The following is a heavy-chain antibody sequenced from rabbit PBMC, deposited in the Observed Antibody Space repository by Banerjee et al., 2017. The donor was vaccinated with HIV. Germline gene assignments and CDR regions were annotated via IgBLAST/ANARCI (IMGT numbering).Heavy chain of an antibody. V-gene: IGHV1S45*01. J-gene: IGHJ2*01. CDR3: ARHGYVGSGYPGAFDP. CDR1: GFSFSSGYD. Sequence: QEQLVESGGGLVQPEGSLTLTCKASGFSFSSGYDMCWVRQPPGKGPEWIACIYTGSGRTWYASWVNGRFTISKTSSTTVTLQMTSLTAADTATYFCARHGYVGSGYPGAFDPRGPGTLVTVS. CDR2: IYTGSGRT. D-gene: IGHD8-1*01.